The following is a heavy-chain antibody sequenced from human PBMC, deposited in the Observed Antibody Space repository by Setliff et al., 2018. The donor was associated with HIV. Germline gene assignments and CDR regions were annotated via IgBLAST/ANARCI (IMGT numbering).Heavy chain of an antibody. CDR1: GASLSNCF. J-gene: IGHJ4*01. Sequence: SETLSLTCAVYGASLSNCFGTWIRQPPGKGLEWIGEINQAGGTNYNPSLKSRVTISADTSKNQFSLRLTSVTAADSAVYFCARGSTVPFTNSWYYIDYWGRGSPVTVSS. D-gene: IGHD6-13*01. V-gene: IGHV4-34*01. CDR3: ARGSTVPFTNSWYYIDY. CDR2: INQAGGT.